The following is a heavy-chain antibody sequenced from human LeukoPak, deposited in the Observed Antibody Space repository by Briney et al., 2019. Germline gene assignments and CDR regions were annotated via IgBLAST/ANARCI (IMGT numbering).Heavy chain of an antibody. CDR2: FYYSGST. D-gene: IGHD3-3*01. Sequence: KPSETLSLTCIASGGSINTSPYYWGWIRQPPGNGLEWIARFYYSGSTYYNPPLKSRVTISVDTSKNQFSLKLSSVTAADPAVYYCARSSVWSGYPFDYWGQGTLVTVSS. J-gene: IGHJ4*02. CDR1: GGSINTSPYY. CDR3: ARSSVWSGYPFDY. V-gene: IGHV4-39*07.